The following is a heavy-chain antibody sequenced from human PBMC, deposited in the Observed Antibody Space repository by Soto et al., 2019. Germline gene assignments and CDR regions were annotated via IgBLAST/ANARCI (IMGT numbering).Heavy chain of an antibody. V-gene: IGHV3-21*01. CDR3: ERDGGSGWYNGFDI. D-gene: IGHD6-19*01. J-gene: IGHJ3*02. CDR2: ISSSSSYI. Sequence: GGSLRLSCAASGFTFSSYSMNWVRQAPGKGLEWVSSISSSSSYIYYADSVKGRFTISRDNAKNYLYLQMNSLRAEDTAVYYCERDGGSGWYNGFDIWGQGKMVAVSS. CDR1: GFTFSSYS.